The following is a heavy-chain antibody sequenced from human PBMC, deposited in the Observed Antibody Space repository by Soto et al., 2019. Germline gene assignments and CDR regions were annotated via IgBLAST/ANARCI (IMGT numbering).Heavy chain of an antibody. V-gene: IGHV3-21*01. CDR3: GRGSGSYYNVGEHWFDP. Sequence: EVQLVESGGGLVKPGGSLRLSCAASGFTFSSYSMNWVRQAPGKGLEWVSSISSSSSYIYYADSVKGRFTISRDNAKNSLYLQMNSLRAEDTAVYYCGRGSGSYYNVGEHWFDPWGQGTLVTVSS. CDR1: GFTFSSYS. D-gene: IGHD3-10*01. CDR2: ISSSSSYI. J-gene: IGHJ5*02.